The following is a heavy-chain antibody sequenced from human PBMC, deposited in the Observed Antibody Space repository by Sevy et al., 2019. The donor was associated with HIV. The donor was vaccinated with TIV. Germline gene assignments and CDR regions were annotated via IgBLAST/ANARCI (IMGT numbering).Heavy chain of an antibody. CDR2: ISSSSSYM. Sequence: GGSLRLSCAASGFTFSSYSMNWVRQAPGKGLEWVSSISSSSSYMYYADSVKGRFTISRDNAKNSLYLQMNSLRAEDTAVYYCARGLVDTAMVPFDYWGQGTLVTVSS. D-gene: IGHD5-18*01. CDR3: ARGLVDTAMVPFDY. CDR1: GFTFSSYS. V-gene: IGHV3-21*01. J-gene: IGHJ4*02.